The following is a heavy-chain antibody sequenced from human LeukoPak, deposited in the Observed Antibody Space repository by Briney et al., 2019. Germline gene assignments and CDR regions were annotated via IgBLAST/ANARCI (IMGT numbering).Heavy chain of an antibody. Sequence: GDPLKSSGKGFESPFTTYWYGWVRQLPGKGLRWMGIIYLGDSDTIYSPSFQGQVTISADKSISTAYLQWSSLKASDTAMYYCARSDYEGDYGIDYWGQGTLVTVSS. CDR2: IYLGDSDT. CDR3: ARSDYEGDYGIDY. V-gene: IGHV5-51*01. J-gene: IGHJ4*02. D-gene: IGHD4-17*01. CDR1: ESPFTTYW.